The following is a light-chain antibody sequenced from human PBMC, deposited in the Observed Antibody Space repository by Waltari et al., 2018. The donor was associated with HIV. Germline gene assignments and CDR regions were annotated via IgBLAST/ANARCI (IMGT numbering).Light chain of an antibody. V-gene: IGLV1-47*01. CDR2: QND. CDR3: SAWDDKLTALV. Sequence: QSVLTQPPSASGTPGQRVTISCSGNSYNIGNNFVSWYQQVPGMAPKLLIYQNDQRPSGVPDRFSVSKSGTSTSLAISGLRSEDEADDYCSAWDDKLTALVFGGGTKLTDL. J-gene: IGLJ2*01. CDR1: SYNIGNNF.